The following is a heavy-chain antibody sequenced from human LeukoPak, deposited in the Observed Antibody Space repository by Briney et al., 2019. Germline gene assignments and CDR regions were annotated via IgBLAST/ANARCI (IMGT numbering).Heavy chain of an antibody. D-gene: IGHD5-24*01. J-gene: IGHJ4*02. V-gene: IGHV3-9*03. CDR3: AKGVGWLQLGAFDY. Sequence: PGGSLRLSCAASGFTFSTCWMSWVRQAPGKGREWVSGISWNSGSIGYADSVKGRFTISRDNAKNSLYLQMNSLRAEDMALYYCAKGVGWLQLGAFDYWGQGTLVTVSS. CDR2: ISWNSGSI. CDR1: GFTFSTCW.